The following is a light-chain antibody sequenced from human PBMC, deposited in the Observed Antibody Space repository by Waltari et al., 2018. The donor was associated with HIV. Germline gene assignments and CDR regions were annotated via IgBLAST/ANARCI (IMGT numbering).Light chain of an antibody. CDR3: CAYAGGLE. Sequence: QSALTQPASVSGSPGQSITISCTGTGSDTGNYNLVSWYQLYPGKAPKLIIYEDNKRPSGVSNRFSGSKSADTASLTISGLQAEDEADYYCCAYAGGLEFGGGTKLTVL. V-gene: IGLV2-23*01. CDR1: GSDTGNYNL. CDR2: EDN. J-gene: IGLJ2*01.